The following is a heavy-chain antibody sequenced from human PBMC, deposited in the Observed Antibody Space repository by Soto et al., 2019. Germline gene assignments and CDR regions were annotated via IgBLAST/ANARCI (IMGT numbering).Heavy chain of an antibody. CDR1: GDCRGRND. D-gene: IGHD4-17*01. CDR2: IYYSGST. J-gene: IGHJ3*02. V-gene: IGHV4-59*08. Sequence: TVSGDCRGRNDWSWIRQPPGKGLEWIGYIYYSGSTNYNPSLKSRVTISVDTSKNQFSLKLSSVTAADTAVYYCARRYGLAFDIWGQGTMVT. CDR3: ARRYGLAFDI.